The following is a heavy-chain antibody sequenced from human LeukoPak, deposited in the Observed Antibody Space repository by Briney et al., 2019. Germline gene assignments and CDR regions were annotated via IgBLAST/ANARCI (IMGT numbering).Heavy chain of an antibody. CDR1: GFTFSSYA. D-gene: IGHD1-26*01. Sequence: GGSLRLSCAASGFTFSSYAMHWVRQAPGKGLEWVAVISYDGSNKYYADSVKGRFTISRDNSKNTLYLRMNSLRAEDTAVYYCARDAVGAPTPLIDYWGQGTLVTVSS. J-gene: IGHJ4*02. CDR2: ISYDGSNK. V-gene: IGHV3-30-3*01. CDR3: ARDAVGAPTPLIDY.